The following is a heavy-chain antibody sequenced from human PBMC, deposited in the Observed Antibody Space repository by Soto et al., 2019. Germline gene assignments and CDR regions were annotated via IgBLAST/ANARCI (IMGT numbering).Heavy chain of an antibody. D-gene: IGHD6-6*01. CDR2: ISSSSSTI. J-gene: IGHJ5*02. CDR3: ARVIEYSSSLRWFDP. V-gene: IGHV3-48*02. CDR1: GFTFSSYS. Sequence: GGSLRLSCAASGFTFSSYSMNWVRQAPGKGLEWVSYISSSSSTIYYADSVKGRFTISRDNAKNSLYLQMNSLRDEDTAVYYCARVIEYSSSLRWFDPWGQGTLVTVSS.